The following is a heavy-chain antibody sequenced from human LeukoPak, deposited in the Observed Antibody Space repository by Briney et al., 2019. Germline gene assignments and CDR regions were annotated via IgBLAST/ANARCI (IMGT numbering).Heavy chain of an antibody. J-gene: IGHJ4*02. V-gene: IGHV3-21*01. CDR3: ARRGIAARTFDY. CDR1: GFTFSSYS. CDR2: ISSSSSYI. D-gene: IGHD6-6*01. Sequence: PGGSLRLSCAASGFTFSSYSMNWVRQAPGKGLEWVSSISSSSSYIYYADSVKGRFTISRDNAKNSLYLQMNSLRAEDTAVYYCARRGIAARTFDYWGQGTLATVSS.